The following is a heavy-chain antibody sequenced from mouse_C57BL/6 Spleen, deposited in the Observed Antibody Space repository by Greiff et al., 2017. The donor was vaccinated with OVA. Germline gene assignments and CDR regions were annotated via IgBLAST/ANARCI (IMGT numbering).Heavy chain of an antibody. J-gene: IGHJ1*03. V-gene: IGHV1-55*01. CDR1: GYTFTSYW. D-gene: IGHD1-1*01. CDR3: AREGTVVRYFDV. CDR2: IYPGSGST. Sequence: QVQLQQPGAELVKPGASVKMSCKASGYTFTSYWITWVKQRPGQGLAWIGDIYPGSGSTNYNEKFKSKATLTVDTSSSTAYMQLSSLTSEDSAVYYCAREGTVVRYFDVWGTGTTVTVSS.